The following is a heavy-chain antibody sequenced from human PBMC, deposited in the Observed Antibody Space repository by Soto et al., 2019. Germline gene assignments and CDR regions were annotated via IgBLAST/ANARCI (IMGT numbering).Heavy chain of an antibody. Sequence: QVQLVQSGAEVKKPGSSVKVSCKASGGTFSSYAISWVRQAPGQGLEWMGGIIPIFGTANYAQKFQGIVTITADKSTSTAYMELSSLRSEDTAVYYCARGWRTYYYDSSGYSTWGQGTLVTVSS. V-gene: IGHV1-69*06. J-gene: IGHJ5*02. CDR1: GGTFSSYA. D-gene: IGHD3-22*01. CDR3: ARGWRTYYYDSSGYST. CDR2: IIPIFGTA.